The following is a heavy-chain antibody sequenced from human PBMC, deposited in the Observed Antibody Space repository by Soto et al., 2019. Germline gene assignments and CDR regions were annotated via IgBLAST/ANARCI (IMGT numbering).Heavy chain of an antibody. CDR2: IIPIFGTA. D-gene: IGHD4-4*01. CDR1: GGTFSSYA. CDR3: ARDKDDYRKRPFFGMDV. Sequence: SVKVSFKASGGTFSSYAISWLRQPPGQGLEWMGGIIPIFGTANYAQKFQGRVTITADESTSTANIELSSLRSEDTAVYYCARDKDDYRKRPFFGMDVWGQGTTVTVSS. J-gene: IGHJ6*02. V-gene: IGHV1-69*13.